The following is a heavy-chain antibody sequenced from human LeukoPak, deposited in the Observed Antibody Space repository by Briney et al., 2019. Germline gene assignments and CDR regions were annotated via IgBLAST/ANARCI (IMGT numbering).Heavy chain of an antibody. D-gene: IGHD2-8*01. J-gene: IGHJ4*02. CDR1: GASINDYY. CDR3: TRVGNGGHFDY. CDR2: VYHTGTS. V-gene: IGHV4-59*01. Sequence: PSETLSLTCSVSGASINDYYWTWIRQPPGKGLEWIGYVYHTGTSGYHPSLKSRVAMSLDTSKNQVSLKLRSVTAADTAVYFCTRVGNGGHFDYWGQGTLVTVSS.